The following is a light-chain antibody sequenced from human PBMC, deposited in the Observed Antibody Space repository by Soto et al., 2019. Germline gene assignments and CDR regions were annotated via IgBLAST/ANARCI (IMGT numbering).Light chain of an antibody. Sequence: EIVLTQSPGTLSLSPGERATLSCRASQSVSSRNLAWYQRKPGQAPRLLIYGASTRATGFPARFSGSGSGTEFTLTISSLEPEDFAVYYCQQRSNWPITFGQGTRLEIK. V-gene: IGKV3D-20*02. J-gene: IGKJ5*01. CDR3: QQRSNWPIT. CDR2: GAS. CDR1: QSVSSRN.